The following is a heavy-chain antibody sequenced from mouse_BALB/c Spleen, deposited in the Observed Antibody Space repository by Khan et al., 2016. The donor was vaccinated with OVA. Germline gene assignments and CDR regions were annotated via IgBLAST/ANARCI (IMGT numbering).Heavy chain of an antibody. D-gene: IGHD2-10*01. J-gene: IGHJ4*01. V-gene: IGHV2-6-1*01. CDR1: GFSLTNYG. Sequence: VELVESGPGLVAPSQSLSITCTISGFSLTNYGIHWVRQPPGKGLEWLVVIWSDGSTTYNSALKSRLTISKDNSKSQVFLKMNSLQTDDTAVYFCARQPYYHYNSMDYWGQGTSVTVSS. CDR2: IWSDGST. CDR3: ARQPYYHYNSMDY.